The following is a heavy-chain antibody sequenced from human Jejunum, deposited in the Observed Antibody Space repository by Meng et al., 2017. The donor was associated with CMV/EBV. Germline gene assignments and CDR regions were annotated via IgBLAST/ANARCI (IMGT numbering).Heavy chain of an antibody. Sequence: WIRQAPGRGLEWIGNINYNGRTYYSPSLKSRVTISMDTSKNQFSLKLSSVTAADTAVYFCAREGYRGGAFDIWDQGTMVTVSS. V-gene: IGHV4-39*07. CDR3: AREGYRGGAFDI. CDR2: INYNGRT. J-gene: IGHJ3*02. D-gene: IGHD5-18*01.